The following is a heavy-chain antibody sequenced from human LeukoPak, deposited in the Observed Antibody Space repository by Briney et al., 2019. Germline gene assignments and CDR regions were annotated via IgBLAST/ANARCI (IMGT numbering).Heavy chain of an antibody. CDR1: GFTFSSYG. Sequence: GGSLRLSCAASGFTFSSYGMHWVRQAPGKGLEWVAVIWYDGSNKYYADSVKGRFTISRDNSKNTLYLQMNSLRAEDTAVYYCARVKGVVPAAARRYFDYWGQGTLVTVSS. CDR3: ARVKGVVPAAARRYFDY. D-gene: IGHD2-2*01. J-gene: IGHJ4*02. CDR2: IWYDGSNK. V-gene: IGHV3-30*19.